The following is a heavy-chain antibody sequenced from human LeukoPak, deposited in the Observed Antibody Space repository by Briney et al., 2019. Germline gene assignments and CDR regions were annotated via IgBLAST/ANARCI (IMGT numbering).Heavy chain of an antibody. V-gene: IGHV3-74*01. J-gene: IGHJ5*02. CDR2: INTDGYST. CDR3: ALWGGGSQSDH. D-gene: IGHD3-16*01. Sequence: GGSLRLSCAASGFPFHSYWMHWVRQAPGKGLVWVSRINTDGYSTNYADFVKGRFTISRDNGKNTVYLQMNSLRVEDTAVYYCALWGGGSQSDHWGQGTLVTVSS. CDR1: GFPFHSYW.